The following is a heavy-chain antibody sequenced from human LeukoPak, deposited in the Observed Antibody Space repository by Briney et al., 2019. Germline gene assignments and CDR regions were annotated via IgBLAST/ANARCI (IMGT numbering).Heavy chain of an antibody. CDR2: ISSDGGST. CDR1: EFTFSRYS. J-gene: IGHJ3*01. V-gene: IGHV3-64*01. D-gene: IGHD4-17*01. Sequence: GGSLRLSCAASEFTFSRYSLHRVRQAPGKGLEYVSAISSDGGSTYYGNSVKGRFIISRDNSKNTLYLQMGSLRAEDMAVYYCAVKDFGDYEDAFDLWGQGTMVTVSS. CDR3: AVKDFGDYEDAFDL.